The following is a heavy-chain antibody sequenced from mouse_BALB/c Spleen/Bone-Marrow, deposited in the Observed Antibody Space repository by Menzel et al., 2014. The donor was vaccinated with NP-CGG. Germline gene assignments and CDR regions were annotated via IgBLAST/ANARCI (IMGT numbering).Heavy chain of an antibody. V-gene: IGHV14-3*02. J-gene: IGHJ2*01. CDR3: ARFPYDYGGGDY. D-gene: IGHD2-4*01. CDR1: GFNIKDTY. CDR2: IDPANGNP. Sequence: EVKLMESGAELVKPGASVKLSCTASGFNIKDTYMHWVKQRPEQGLEWIGRIDPANGNPKYDPKFQGKATITADTSSNTAYLQLSSLTSEDTAVYYCARFPYDYGGGDYWGQGTTLTVSS.